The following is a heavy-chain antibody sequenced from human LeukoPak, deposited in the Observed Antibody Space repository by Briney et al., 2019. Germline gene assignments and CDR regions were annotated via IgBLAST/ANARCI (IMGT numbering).Heavy chain of an antibody. Sequence: GGSLRLSCEASGFSFSSYNMDWVRQTPGKGLEWISSVTTSSSYTFYADSVKGRFTISRDNAKNSLYLQMNSLRAEDTAVYYCARCGALGITMVRGVIITPGPYYYYMDVWGKGTTVTISS. V-gene: IGHV3-21*01. CDR1: GFSFSSYN. J-gene: IGHJ6*03. D-gene: IGHD3-10*01. CDR3: ARCGALGITMVRGVIITPGPYYYYMDV. CDR2: VTTSSSYT.